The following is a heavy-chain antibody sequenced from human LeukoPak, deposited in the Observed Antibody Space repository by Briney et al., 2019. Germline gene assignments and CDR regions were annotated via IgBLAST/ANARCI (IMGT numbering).Heavy chain of an antibody. Sequence: PGGSLRLSCAASGFTFSSYGMHWVRQAPGKGLEWVAFIRYDGSNKYYADSVKGRFTISRDNSKNTLYLQMNSLRAEDTAVYYCAKVGSDDISTGYWGRFDYWGQGTLVTVSS. J-gene: IGHJ4*02. CDR2: IRYDGSNK. CDR1: GFTFSSYG. V-gene: IGHV3-30*02. CDR3: AKVGSDDISTGYWGRFDY. D-gene: IGHD3-9*01.